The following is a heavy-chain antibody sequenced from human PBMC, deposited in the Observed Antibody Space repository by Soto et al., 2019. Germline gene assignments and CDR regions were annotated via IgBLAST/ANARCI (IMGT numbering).Heavy chain of an antibody. J-gene: IGHJ1*01. D-gene: IGHD5-12*01. Sequence: SETLSLTCAVYGGSFSGYYWSWIRQPPGKGLEWIGEINHSGSTNYNPSLKSRVTISVDTSKNQFSLKLSSVTAADTAVYYCASRGGPLRHWGQGTLVTVSS. CDR1: GGSFSGYY. V-gene: IGHV4-34*01. CDR2: INHSGST. CDR3: ASRGGPLRH.